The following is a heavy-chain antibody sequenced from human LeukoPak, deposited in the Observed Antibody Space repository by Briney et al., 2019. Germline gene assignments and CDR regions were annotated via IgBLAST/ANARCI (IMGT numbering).Heavy chain of an antibody. Sequence: GGSLRLSCAASGFTFSSYSMNWVRQAPGKGLEWVSSISSSSYIYYADSVKGRFTISRDNAKNSLYLQMNSLRAEDTAVYYCARDYLDYDYVWGSYRSVNYFDYWGQGTLVTVSS. CDR3: ARDYLDYDYVWGSYRSVNYFDY. J-gene: IGHJ4*02. D-gene: IGHD3-16*02. CDR1: GFTFSSYS. V-gene: IGHV3-21*01. CDR2: ISSSSYI.